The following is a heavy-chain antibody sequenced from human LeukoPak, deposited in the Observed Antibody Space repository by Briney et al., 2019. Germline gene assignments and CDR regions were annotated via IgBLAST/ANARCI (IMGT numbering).Heavy chain of an antibody. D-gene: IGHD1-26*01. CDR1: GFTFSTYA. V-gene: IGHV3-7*01. CDR3: ATYSRPDKWDASDM. J-gene: IGHJ3*02. CDR2: IRGDEGLQ. Sequence: LGGSLRLSCVVSGFTFSTYAMTAVRQAPGKGLEWVATIRGDEGLQYPEESRKGRFTISRDNPKTSPYLQMNSLRVEHTAVYYCATYSRPDKWDASDMWPRETLVTV.